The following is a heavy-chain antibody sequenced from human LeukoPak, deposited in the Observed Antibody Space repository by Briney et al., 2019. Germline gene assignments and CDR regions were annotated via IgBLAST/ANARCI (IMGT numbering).Heavy chain of an antibody. J-gene: IGHJ6*03. V-gene: IGHV1-69*04. Sequence: SVKVSCKASGGTFSSYAISWVRQAPGQGLEWMGRIIPILGIANYAQKFQGRVTITADKSTSTAYMELSSLRSEDTAVYYCATELSHSAAGYYYYYMDVWGKGTTVTVSS. CDR2: IIPILGIA. D-gene: IGHD6-13*01. CDR3: ATELSHSAAGYYYYYMDV. CDR1: GGTFSSYA.